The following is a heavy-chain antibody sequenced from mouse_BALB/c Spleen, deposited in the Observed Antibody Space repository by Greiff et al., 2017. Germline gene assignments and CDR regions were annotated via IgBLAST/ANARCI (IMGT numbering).Heavy chain of an antibody. D-gene: IGHD1-2*01. CDR2: IIPSSGYT. J-gene: IGHJ4*01. Sequence: VQLQQSGAELARPGASVKMSCKASGYTFTSYTMHWVKQRPGKGLEWIGDIIPSSGYTNYNQKFKDKATLNADKSSSKVYMQMSSLTSEDSAVYYCARYYYGPYYAMDYWGQGTSVTVSS. CDR1: GYTFTSYT. V-gene: IGHV1-4*01. CDR3: ARYYYGPYYAMDY.